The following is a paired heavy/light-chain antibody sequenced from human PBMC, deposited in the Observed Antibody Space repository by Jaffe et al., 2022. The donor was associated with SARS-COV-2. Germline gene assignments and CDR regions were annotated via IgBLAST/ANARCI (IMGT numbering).Heavy chain of an antibody. CDR3: VGSRGLTNGYRGIGSIVE. J-gene: IGHJ4*02. CDR1: GGSISSSGSY. D-gene: IGHD1-26*01. V-gene: IGHV4-39*01. CDR2: ISYAGST. Sequence: QLQLQESGPGLVKPSETLYITCAVSGGSISSSGSYWGWIRQPPGQGLEWLGSISYAGSTYYNPSVKRRVFISVDTSKNQFSLRLSSVTAADTAMYNCVGSRGLTNGYRGIGSIVEGGQGTLVTVSS.
Light chain of an antibody. J-gene: IGLJ3*02. CDR2: DDN. CDR1: TSNIGNNY. Sequence: QSVLTQPPSVSAAAGQKVTISCSGSTSNIGNNYVSWYQQFPGTAPKILIYDDNKRPTGTPDRFSGSKSGTSVTLDITGLQTGDEADYHCGTWDSSLSAWVFGGGTKLTVL. V-gene: IGLV1-51*01. CDR3: GTWDSSLSAWV.